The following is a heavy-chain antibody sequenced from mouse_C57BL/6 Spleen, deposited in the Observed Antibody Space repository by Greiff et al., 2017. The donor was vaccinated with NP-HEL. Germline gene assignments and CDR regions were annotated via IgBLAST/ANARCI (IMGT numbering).Heavy chain of an antibody. Sequence: VQLQQSGAELVKPGASVKISCKASGYAFSSYWMNLVKQRPGKGLEWIGQIYPGDGDTNYNGKFKGKATLTADKSSSTAYMQLSSLTSEDSAVYFCARDDWDGNYFDYWGQGTTLTVSS. V-gene: IGHV1-80*01. CDR3: ARDDWDGNYFDY. D-gene: IGHD4-1*01. CDR2: IYPGDGDT. J-gene: IGHJ2*01. CDR1: GYAFSSYW.